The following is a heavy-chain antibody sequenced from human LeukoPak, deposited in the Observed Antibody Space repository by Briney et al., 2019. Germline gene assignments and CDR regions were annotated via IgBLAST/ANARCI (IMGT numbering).Heavy chain of an antibody. Sequence: PGGSLRLSCAASGFTVSSNYMSWVRQAPGKGLEWVSVIYSGGSTYYADSVKGRFTISRDNSKNTLYLQMNSLRAEDTAVYYCAREARRYCSGGSCRLGRGYFDYWGQGTLVTVSS. D-gene: IGHD2-15*01. CDR1: GFTVSSNY. V-gene: IGHV3-53*01. J-gene: IGHJ4*02. CDR3: AREARRYCSGGSCRLGRGYFDY. CDR2: IYSGGST.